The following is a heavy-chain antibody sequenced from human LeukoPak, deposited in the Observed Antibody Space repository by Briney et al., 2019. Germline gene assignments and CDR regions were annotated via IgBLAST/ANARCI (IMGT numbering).Heavy chain of an antibody. Sequence: SETLSLPCAVYGGCLSGFYWSWVRQPPGEGLEGIGEINDSGSTNYNPSLKSRVIISVDTSKNQFSLKLSSVTAADTAVYYCARGKGNPNSYNWFDPWGQGTLVTVSS. CDR2: INDSGST. CDR3: ARGKGNPNSYNWFDP. V-gene: IGHV4-34*01. CDR1: GGCLSGFY. J-gene: IGHJ5*02. D-gene: IGHD1-14*01.